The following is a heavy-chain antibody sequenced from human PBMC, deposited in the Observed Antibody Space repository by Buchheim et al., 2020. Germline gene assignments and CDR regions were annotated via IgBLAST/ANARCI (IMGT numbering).Heavy chain of an antibody. Sequence: QVQLVESGGGLVKPGGSLRLSCAASGFTFSDYYMSWIRQAPGKGLEWVSYISSSGSTIYYADSVKGRFTISRDNAKNSLYLQMNSLRAEDTAVYYCAARSPDCISTSCYGPNWFDPWGQGTL. CDR3: AARSPDCISTSCYGPNWFDP. J-gene: IGHJ5*02. V-gene: IGHV3-11*01. CDR2: ISSSGSTI. D-gene: IGHD2-2*01. CDR1: GFTFSDYY.